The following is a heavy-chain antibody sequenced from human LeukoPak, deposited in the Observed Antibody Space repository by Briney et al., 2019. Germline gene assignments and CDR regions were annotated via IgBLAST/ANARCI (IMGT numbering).Heavy chain of an antibody. CDR1: GESFSGDF. D-gene: IGHD3-22*01. Sequence: SETLSLTCGVYGESFSGDFWTWLRQAPGKGLEWIGEINHRGRTNYSPSLTGRVTISVDTSMNQFSLQLRSVTAADTALYYCARGQYDSGGYHYGIRAFYFDYWGQGILVTVSS. CDR2: INHRGRT. CDR3: ARGQYDSGGYHYGIRAFYFDY. J-gene: IGHJ4*02. V-gene: IGHV4-34*01.